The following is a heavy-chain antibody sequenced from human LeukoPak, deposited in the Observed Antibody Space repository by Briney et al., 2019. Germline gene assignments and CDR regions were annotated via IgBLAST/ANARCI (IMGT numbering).Heavy chain of an antibody. Sequence: SGGSLRLSCAASGFTFSSYSMNWVRQAPGKGLEWVSSISSSSSYIYYADSVKGRFTISRDNAKNSLYLQMNSLRAEDTAVYYCAREAYYDSSGYYGGFCSYWGQGTLVTVSS. D-gene: IGHD3-22*01. V-gene: IGHV3-21*01. J-gene: IGHJ4*02. CDR2: ISSSSSYI. CDR1: GFTFSSYS. CDR3: AREAYYDSSGYYGGFCSY.